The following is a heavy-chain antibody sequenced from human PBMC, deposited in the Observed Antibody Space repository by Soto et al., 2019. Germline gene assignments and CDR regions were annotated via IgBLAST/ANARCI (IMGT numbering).Heavy chain of an antibody. J-gene: IGHJ5*02. CDR1: GGSFSGYY. CDR3: ARTGYYGSGSYDWFDP. V-gene: IGHV4-34*01. CDR2: INHSGST. D-gene: IGHD3-10*01. Sequence: QVQLQQWGAGLLKPSETLSLTCAVYGGSFSGYYWSWIRQPPGKGLEWIGEINHSGSTNYNPSLKSRVNISVGTSKNQFALKLRSVTAADTAVYYCARTGYYGSGSYDWFDPWGQGTLVTVSS.